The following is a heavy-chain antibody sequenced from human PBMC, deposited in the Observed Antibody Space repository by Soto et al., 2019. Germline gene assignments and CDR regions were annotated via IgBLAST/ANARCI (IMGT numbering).Heavy chain of an antibody. Sequence: ASVKVSCKASEFTFTSSAVHWVRQARGQRLEWIGWIVVGSGNTNYAQKFQERVTITRDMSTSTAYMELSSLRSEDTAVYYCAAVNSSTSYYGMDVWGKGTTVTVSS. V-gene: IGHV1-58*01. CDR2: IVVGSGNT. J-gene: IGHJ6*04. CDR3: AAVNSSTSYYGMDV. D-gene: IGHD2-2*01. CDR1: EFTFTSSA.